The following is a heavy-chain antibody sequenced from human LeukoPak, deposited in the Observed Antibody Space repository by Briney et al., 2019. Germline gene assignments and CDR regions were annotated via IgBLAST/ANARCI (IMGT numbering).Heavy chain of an antibody. J-gene: IGHJ4*02. D-gene: IGHD6-13*01. CDR1: GFTFSSYS. CDR2: ISSSSSYI. V-gene: IGHV3-21*01. Sequence: GGSLRLSCAASGFTFSSYSMNWVRQAPGKGLEWVSSISSSSSYIYYADSVKGRFTISRDNAKNSLYLQMNSLRAEDTAVYFCARVYQQLRLFDYWGQGTLVTVSS. CDR3: ARVYQQLRLFDY.